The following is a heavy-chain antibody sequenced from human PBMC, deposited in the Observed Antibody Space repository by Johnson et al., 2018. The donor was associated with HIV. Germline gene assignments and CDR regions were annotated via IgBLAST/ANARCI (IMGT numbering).Heavy chain of an antibody. J-gene: IGHJ3*02. CDR1: GFTFSSYA. V-gene: IGHV3-30*04. CDR2: ISYDGGDK. CDR3: AKDGDDGDEADGTKGAFDI. Sequence: QVQLVESGGGLVRPGESLRLSCAASGFTFSSYAMHWVRQAPAKGLEWVAIISYDGGDKDYADSVKGRFTISRDNSKNTLYLQMNSLRVEDTALYYCAKDGDDGDEADGTKGAFDIWGQGTMVTVSS. D-gene: IGHD2-2*01.